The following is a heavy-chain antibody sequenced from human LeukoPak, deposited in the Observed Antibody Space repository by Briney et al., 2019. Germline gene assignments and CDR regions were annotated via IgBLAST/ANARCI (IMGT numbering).Heavy chain of an antibody. D-gene: IGHD4-17*01. Sequence: GGSLRLSCAASGFTFDDYAMHWVRQAPGKGLEWVSGISWNSGSIGYADSVKGRFTISRDNAKNSLYLQMNSLRAEDTALYYCAKDFRVTSFFDAFDIWGQGTMVTVSS. CDR2: ISWNSGSI. CDR3: AKDFRVTSFFDAFDI. J-gene: IGHJ3*02. V-gene: IGHV3-9*01. CDR1: GFTFDDYA.